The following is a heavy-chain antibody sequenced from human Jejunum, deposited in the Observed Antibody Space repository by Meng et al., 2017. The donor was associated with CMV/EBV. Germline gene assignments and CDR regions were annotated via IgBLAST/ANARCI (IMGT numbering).Heavy chain of an antibody. V-gene: IGHV3-9*01. CDR1: FSFAAYA. CDR2: IRWNSGDI. D-gene: IGHD2-2*01. Sequence: FSFAAYAMHWVRQAPGKGLEWVSGIRWNSGDIGYADSVKGRFTISRDNAKNSLYLQMNSLRAEDTALYYCAKGRVGSTSLYYGMDVWGQGTTVTVSS. J-gene: IGHJ6*02. CDR3: AKGRVGSTSLYYGMDV.